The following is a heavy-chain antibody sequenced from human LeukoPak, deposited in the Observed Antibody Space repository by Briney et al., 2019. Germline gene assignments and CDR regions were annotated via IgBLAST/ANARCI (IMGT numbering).Heavy chain of an antibody. Sequence: ASVKVSCKASGYTFTSYGISWVRQATGQGLEWMGWISAYNGNTNYAQKLQGRVTMTTDTSTSTAYMELRSLRSDDTAVYYCARGSLGSEKISIKDIVVVPAGGWGYYYMDVWGKGTTVTVSS. CDR3: ARGSLGSEKISIKDIVVVPAGGWGYYYMDV. CDR1: GYTFTSYG. CDR2: ISAYNGNT. V-gene: IGHV1-18*01. D-gene: IGHD2-2*01. J-gene: IGHJ6*03.